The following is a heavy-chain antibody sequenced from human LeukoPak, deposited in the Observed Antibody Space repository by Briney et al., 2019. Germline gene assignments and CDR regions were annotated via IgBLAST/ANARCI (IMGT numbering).Heavy chain of an antibody. J-gene: IGHJ4*02. CDR1: GGTFISCA. Sequence: SVKVTCKASGGTFISCAISWVRQAPGQGLEWMGGIIPIFGTANYAQKFQGRVTITTDESTSTAYMQLSRLRTEDTAVYYCARGDYGDYWGQGTLVTVSS. V-gene: IGHV1-69*05. CDR3: ARGDYGDY. CDR2: IIPIFGTA.